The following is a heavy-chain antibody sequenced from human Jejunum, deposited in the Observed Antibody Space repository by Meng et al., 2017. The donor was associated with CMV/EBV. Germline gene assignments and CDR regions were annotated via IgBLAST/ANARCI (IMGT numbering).Heavy chain of an antibody. Sequence: SCSASGYTFTSYWIAWVRQTPGKGLEWMGIIYPGDSDTTYSSSFQGQVTISDDKSTSTAYLQWSSLKPSDTAVYYCARRYSGNYFDYWGQGTLVTVSS. V-gene: IGHV5-51*01. CDR2: IYPGDSDT. CDR3: ARRYSGNYFDY. CDR1: GYTFTSYW. D-gene: IGHD1-26*01. J-gene: IGHJ4*02.